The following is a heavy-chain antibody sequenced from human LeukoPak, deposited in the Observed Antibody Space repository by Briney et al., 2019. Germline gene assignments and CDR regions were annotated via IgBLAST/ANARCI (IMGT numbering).Heavy chain of an antibody. CDR3: ARRVQYSGSQYWYFDL. CDR1: GGSISSYY. J-gene: IGHJ2*01. CDR2: IYYSGTT. Sequence: SETLSLTCTVSGGSISSYYWSWLRQPPGKGLEWIGHIYYSGTTNYSPSLKSRVTISVDTSKNQFSLKLSSVTAADTAVYYCARRVQYSGSQYWYFDLWGRGTLVTVSS. D-gene: IGHD1-26*01. V-gene: IGHV4-59*08.